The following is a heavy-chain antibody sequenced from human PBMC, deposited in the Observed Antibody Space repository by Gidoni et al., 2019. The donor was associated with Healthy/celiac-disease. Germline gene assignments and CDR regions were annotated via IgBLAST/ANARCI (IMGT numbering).Heavy chain of an antibody. J-gene: IGHJ4*02. Sequence: QVQLVESGGGVVQPGRSLRLSCAASGFTFSSYAMHWVRQAPGKGLEWVAVISYDGSNKYYADSVKGRFTISRDNSKNTLYLQMNSLRAEDTAGYYCARDPYGSGHIDYWGQGTLVTVSS. D-gene: IGHD3-10*01. CDR3: ARDPYGSGHIDY. CDR1: GFTFSSYA. V-gene: IGHV3-30*01. CDR2: ISYDGSNK.